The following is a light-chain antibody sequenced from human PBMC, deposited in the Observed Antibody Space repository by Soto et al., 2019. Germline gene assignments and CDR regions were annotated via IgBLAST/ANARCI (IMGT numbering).Light chain of an antibody. CDR1: TGAVTSGHH. J-gene: IGLJ3*02. CDR3: LLTYSGPWV. Sequence: QTVVTQEPSLTVSPGGTVTLTCGSSTGAVTSGHHPYWLQQKPGQAPRTLIYHTTNTLSWTPARFSRSLLGGKAALTLSGAQPEDEALYYCLLTYSGPWVFGGGTKVTVL. CDR2: HTT. V-gene: IGLV7-46*01.